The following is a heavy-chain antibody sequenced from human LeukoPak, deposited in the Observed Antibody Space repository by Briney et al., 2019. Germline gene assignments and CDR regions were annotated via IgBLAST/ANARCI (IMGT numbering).Heavy chain of an antibody. D-gene: IGHD3-22*01. CDR1: GGTFSSYA. CDR2: INPSGGST. CDR3: ARGFDSRTPYY. J-gene: IGHJ4*02. V-gene: IGHV1-46*01. Sequence: ASVKVSCKASGGTFSSYAISWVRQAPGQGLEWMGIINPSGGSTSYAQEFQGRVTMTRDTSTSTVYMELSSLRSEDTAVYYCARGFDSRTPYYWGQGTLVTVSS.